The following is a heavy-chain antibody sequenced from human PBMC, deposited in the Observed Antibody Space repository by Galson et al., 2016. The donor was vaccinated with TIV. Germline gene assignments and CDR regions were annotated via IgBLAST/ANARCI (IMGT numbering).Heavy chain of an antibody. D-gene: IGHD2-2*02. CDR3: AKDKKYCTVNSCYTSYHYYYGGIDV. CDR1: GFTFSSYG. V-gene: IGHV3-30*18. Sequence: SLRLSCAASGFTFSSYGMHWVRQAPGKGLEWVAVVSYDGGNEYYADSVKGRFTISRDNSKNTLYLQINSLRAVDTAVSYCAKDKKYCTVNSCYTSYHYYYGGIDVWGQGTTVTVSS. J-gene: IGHJ6*02. CDR2: VSYDGGNE.